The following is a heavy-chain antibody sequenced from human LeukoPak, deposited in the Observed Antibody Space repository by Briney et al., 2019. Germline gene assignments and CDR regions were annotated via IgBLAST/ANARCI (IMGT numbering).Heavy chain of an antibody. CDR1: GFTFSDYY. J-gene: IGHJ4*02. D-gene: IGHD2-2*01. Sequence: GGSLRLSCAASGFTFSDYYMSWIRQAPGKGLEWVSYISSSGSTIYYADSVKGRFTISRDNSKNTLYLQMNSLRAEDTAVYYCAREYCSSTSCHLDYWGQGTLVTVSS. CDR3: AREYCSSTSCHLDY. V-gene: IGHV3-11*04. CDR2: ISSSGSTI.